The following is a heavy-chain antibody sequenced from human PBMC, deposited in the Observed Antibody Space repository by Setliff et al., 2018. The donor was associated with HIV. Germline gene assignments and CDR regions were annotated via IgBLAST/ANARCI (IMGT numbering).Heavy chain of an antibody. CDR3: ATSAESGFGIHWGVFNI. J-gene: IGHJ3*02. D-gene: IGHD3-10*01. CDR2: IYTRGST. Sequence: PSETLSLTCTVSGGSIDSGNYDWNGVRQPGGKGLGWIGRIYTRGSTQYSPTFESRVTMSLDTSKNQFSLKRKAVTAADTAVYYCATSAESGFGIHWGVFNIWGQGTRVTVSS. V-gene: IGHV4-61*02. CDR1: GGSIDSGNYD.